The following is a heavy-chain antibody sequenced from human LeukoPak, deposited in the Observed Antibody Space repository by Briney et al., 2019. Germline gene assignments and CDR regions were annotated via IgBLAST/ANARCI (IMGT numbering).Heavy chain of an antibody. CDR3: AKDPARWRDAFDI. Sequence: GGSLRLSCAASGFTFSSYGMHWVRQAPGKGLEWVAFIRYDGSNKYYADSVKGRFTISRDNSKNTLYLQMYSLRAEDTAVYYCAKDPARWRDAFDIWGQGTMVTVSS. J-gene: IGHJ3*02. CDR2: IRYDGSNK. V-gene: IGHV3-30*02. CDR1: GFTFSSYG. D-gene: IGHD6-13*01.